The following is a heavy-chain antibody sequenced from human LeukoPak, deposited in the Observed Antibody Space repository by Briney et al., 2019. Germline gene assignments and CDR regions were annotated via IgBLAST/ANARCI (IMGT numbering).Heavy chain of an antibody. J-gene: IGHJ3*02. CDR1: GGSISSYY. V-gene: IGHV4-59*01. Sequence: SETPSLTCTVSGGSISSYYWSWIRQPPGKGLEWIGYIYYSGSTNYNPSLKSRVTISVDTSKNQFSLKLSSVTAADTAVYYCARDRSRALDAFDIWGQGTMVTVSS. CDR3: ARDRSRALDAFDI. D-gene: IGHD1-26*01. CDR2: IYYSGST.